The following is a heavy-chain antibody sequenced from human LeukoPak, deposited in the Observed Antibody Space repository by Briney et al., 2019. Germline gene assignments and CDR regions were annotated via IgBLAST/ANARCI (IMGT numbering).Heavy chain of an antibody. CDR2: IYYSGST. CDR1: GGSISSSSYY. CDR3: ARIRGVLLWFGEQNNWFDP. J-gene: IGHJ5*02. Sequence: PSETLSLTCTVSGGSISSSSYYWGWIRQPPGKGLEWIGSIYYSGSTYYNPSLKSRVTISVDTSKTQFSLKLSSVTAADTAVYYCARIRGVLLWFGEQNNWFDPWGQGTLVTVSS. V-gene: IGHV4-39*01. D-gene: IGHD3-10*01.